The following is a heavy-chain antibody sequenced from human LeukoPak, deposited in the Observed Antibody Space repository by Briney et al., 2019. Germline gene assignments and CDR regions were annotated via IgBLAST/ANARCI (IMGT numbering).Heavy chain of an antibody. V-gene: IGHV3-23*01. Sequence: GGSLRLSCAASGFTFSNYAISWVRQAPGKGLEWVSAISGSGGSTYYADSVKGRFTISRDNSKNTLYLQMNSLRAEDTAVYYCAKVHPGWPLSTVTAHYFDYWGQGTLVTVSS. CDR3: AKVHPGWPLSTVTAHYFDY. CDR1: GFTFSNYA. D-gene: IGHD4-17*01. J-gene: IGHJ4*02. CDR2: ISGSGGST.